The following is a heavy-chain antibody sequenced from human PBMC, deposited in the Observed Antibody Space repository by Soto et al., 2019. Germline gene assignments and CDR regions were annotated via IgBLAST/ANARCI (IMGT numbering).Heavy chain of an antibody. CDR1: GGTFSSYA. Sequence: SVKVSCKASGGTFSSYAISWVRQAPGQGLEWMGGIIPIFGTANYAQKFQGRVTITADESTSTAYMELSSLRSEDTAVYYCARDRDYSHLTYYYGMDVWGQGTTVTVSS. V-gene: IGHV1-69*13. CDR2: IIPIFGTA. CDR3: ARDRDYSHLTYYYGMDV. J-gene: IGHJ6*02. D-gene: IGHD4-4*01.